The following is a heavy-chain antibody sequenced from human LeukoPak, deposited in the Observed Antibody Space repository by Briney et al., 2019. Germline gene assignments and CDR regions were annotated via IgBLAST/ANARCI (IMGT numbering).Heavy chain of an antibody. CDR2: IYYSGST. D-gene: IGHD6-13*01. CDR3: ARVGSWGKFDY. CDR1: GGSISSYY. Sequence: PSETLSLTRTVSGGSISSYYWSWIRQPPGKGLEWIGYIYYSGSTNYNPSLKSRVTISVDTSKNQFSLKLSSVTAADTAVYYCARVGSWGKFDYWGQGTLVTVSS. V-gene: IGHV4-59*01. J-gene: IGHJ4*02.